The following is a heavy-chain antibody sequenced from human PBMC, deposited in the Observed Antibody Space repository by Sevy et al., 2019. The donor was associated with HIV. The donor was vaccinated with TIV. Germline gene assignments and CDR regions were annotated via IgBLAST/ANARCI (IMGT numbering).Heavy chain of an antibody. CDR2: IHSDDTT. V-gene: IGHV3-66*01. D-gene: IGHD5-18*01. J-gene: IGHJ4*02. Sequence: GGSLRLSCAASGFTVNSNYMTWVRQAPGKGLEGVSVIHSDDTTYHADSVKDRFTISSDNYKNTLYLNMSSLRAEDTAVYYCAGGKSGYGYALDYWGQGTLVTVSS. CDR3: AGGKSGYGYALDY. CDR1: GFTVNSNY.